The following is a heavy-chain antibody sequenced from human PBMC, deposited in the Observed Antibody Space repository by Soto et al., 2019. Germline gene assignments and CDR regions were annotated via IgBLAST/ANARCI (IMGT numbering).Heavy chain of an antibody. V-gene: IGHV4-59*02. CDR1: GASVSSYY. CDR2: IYYIGAY. CDR3: ARTPETRDWLDP. J-gene: IGHJ5*02. D-gene: IGHD1-7*01. Sequence: QVQLQQSGPGLVRPSETLSLSCSVSGASVSSYYWSWVRQPPGKGLEWIGYIYYIGAYNYNPSLKSRVPLSVDTSQNQFSLKLTSVTAADTAVYYCARTPETRDWLDPWGQGTLVTVSS.